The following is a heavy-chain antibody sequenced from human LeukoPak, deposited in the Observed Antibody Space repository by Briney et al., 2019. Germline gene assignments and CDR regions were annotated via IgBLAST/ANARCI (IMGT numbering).Heavy chain of an antibody. CDR1: GYTFTSYG. CDR3: ASSSSWYPFDVDY. D-gene: IGHD6-13*01. CDR2: INAGNGNT. V-gene: IGHV1-3*01. J-gene: IGHJ4*02. Sequence: ASVTVSCTASGYTFTSYGISWVRQAPGQRLEWMGWINAGNGNTKYSQKFQGRVTITRDTSASTAYMELSSLRSEDTAVYYCASSSSWYPFDVDYWGQGTLVTVSS.